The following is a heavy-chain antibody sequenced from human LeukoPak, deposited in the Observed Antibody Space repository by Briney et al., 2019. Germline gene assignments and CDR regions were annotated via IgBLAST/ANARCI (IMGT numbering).Heavy chain of an antibody. CDR2: IIPILGIA. CDR3: ASSRSGSSPWLFDY. J-gene: IGHJ4*02. CDR1: GGTFSSYA. D-gene: IGHD1-26*01. V-gene: IGHV1-69*04. Sequence: SVKVSCKASGGTFSSYAIGWVRQAPGQGLEWMGRIIPILGIANYAQKFQGRVTITADKSTSTAYMELSSLRSEDTAVYYCASSRSGSSPWLFDYWGQGTLVTVSS.